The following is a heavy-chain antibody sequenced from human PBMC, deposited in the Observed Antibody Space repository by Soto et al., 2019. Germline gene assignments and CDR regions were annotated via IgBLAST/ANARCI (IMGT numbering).Heavy chain of an antibody. J-gene: IGHJ4*02. CDR3: AKDRRAGGNSAFYFDF. Sequence: GGSLRLSCAASGFKFSNYAMSWVRPAPGKGLEWVSLISATGGGTYYADSVKGRFTISRDNSHNTLYLQVHSLTAEDTAVYYCAKDRRAGGNSAFYFDFWGQGAQVTVSS. CDR2: ISATGGGT. CDR1: GFKFSNYA. V-gene: IGHV3-23*01. D-gene: IGHD3-16*01.